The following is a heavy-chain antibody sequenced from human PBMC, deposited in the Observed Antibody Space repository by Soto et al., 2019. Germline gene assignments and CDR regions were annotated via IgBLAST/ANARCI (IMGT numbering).Heavy chain of an antibody. CDR3: TTGPPAVAGRDY. D-gene: IGHD6-19*01. V-gene: IGHV3-15*01. CDR1: GFTFSNAW. Sequence: GGSLRLSCAASGFTFSNAWMSWVRQAPGKGLEWVGRIKSKTDGGTTDYAAPVKGRFTISRDDSKNTLYLQMNSLKTEDTAVYYCTTGPPAVAGRDYWGQGTLVTVSS. CDR2: IKSKTDGGTT. J-gene: IGHJ4*02.